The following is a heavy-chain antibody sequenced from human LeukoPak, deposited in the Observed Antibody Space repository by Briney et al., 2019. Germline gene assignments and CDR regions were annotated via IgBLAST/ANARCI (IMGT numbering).Heavy chain of an antibody. D-gene: IGHD3-22*01. Sequence: PSETLSLTCTVSGGSISGFFWSWIRQSPDKGLEWIGYVFDSRISDYNPSLKSRVTVSVDTSRRSFSLNVTSVTAADTAVYFCARTDSRGSRHIDYWGRGTLVIVSS. CDR2: VFDSRIS. CDR1: GGSISGFF. CDR3: ARTDSRGSRHIDY. J-gene: IGHJ4*02. V-gene: IGHV4-59*12.